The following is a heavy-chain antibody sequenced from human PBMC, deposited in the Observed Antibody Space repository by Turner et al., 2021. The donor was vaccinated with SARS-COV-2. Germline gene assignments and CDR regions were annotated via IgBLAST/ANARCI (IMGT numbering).Heavy chain of an antibody. V-gene: IGHV4-39*07. Sequence: QLQLQETGPGLVKPSGTLSLTCTISGGSISSSSYYWGWIRQPPGKGLEWIGEINHSGSTNYNPSLKSRVTISVDTSKNQFSLKLSSVTAADTAVFYCARGGGYSYGALDYWGQGTLVTVSS. CDR2: INHSGST. D-gene: IGHD5-18*01. CDR3: ARGGGYSYGALDY. CDR1: GGSISSSSYY. J-gene: IGHJ4*02.